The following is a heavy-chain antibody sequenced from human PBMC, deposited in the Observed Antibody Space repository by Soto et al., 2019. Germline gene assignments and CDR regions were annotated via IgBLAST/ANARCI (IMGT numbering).Heavy chain of an antibody. CDR2: INHSGST. V-gene: IGHV4-34*01. Sequence: QVQLQQWGAGLLKPSETLSLTCAVYGGSFSGYYWSWIRQPPGKGLEWIGEINHSGSTNYNPSLKSRVTISVDTSKNQFSLKLSSVTAADTAVYYCASQHHSVRAVTTREEEDYWGQGTLVTVSS. CDR3: ASQHHSVRAVTTREEEDY. CDR1: GGSFSGYY. D-gene: IGHD4-17*01. J-gene: IGHJ4*02.